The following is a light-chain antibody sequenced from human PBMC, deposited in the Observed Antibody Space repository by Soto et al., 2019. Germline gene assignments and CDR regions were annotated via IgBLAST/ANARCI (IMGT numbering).Light chain of an antibody. CDR1: SSDVGSYNL. Sequence: QSALTQPASVSGSPGQSITISCTGTSSDVGSYNLVSWYQQHPGKAPKLMIYEVSKRPSGVSNRFSSSKSGNTASLTISGLQDEDEPDYYCCSYAGSSTSIFGTGTKVTVL. V-gene: IGLV2-23*02. CDR2: EVS. CDR3: CSYAGSSTSI. J-gene: IGLJ1*01.